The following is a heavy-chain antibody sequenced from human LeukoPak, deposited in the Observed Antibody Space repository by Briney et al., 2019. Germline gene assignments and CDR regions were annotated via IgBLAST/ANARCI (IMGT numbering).Heavy chain of an antibody. CDR2: TNAGNGNT. J-gene: IGHJ5*02. V-gene: IGHV1-3*01. Sequence: ASVKVSCKASGYIFTTFAMHWVRQAPGQRLEWMGWTNAGNGNTKYSQKFQGRVTISRDTSASTAYMELSSLRSEETAVYYCARGPTRNWIDPWGQGTLVIVSS. CDR1: GYIFTTFA. CDR3: ARGPTRNWIDP. D-gene: IGHD1-1*01.